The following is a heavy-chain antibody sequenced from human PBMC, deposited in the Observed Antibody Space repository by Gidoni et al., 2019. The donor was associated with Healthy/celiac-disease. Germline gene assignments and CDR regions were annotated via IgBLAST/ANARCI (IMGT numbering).Heavy chain of an antibody. D-gene: IGHD6-19*01. CDR2: IWYDGSNK. V-gene: IGHV3-33*01. Sequence: QVQLVESGGGVVQPGRSLRLSCAASGFTFSSYGMHWVRQAPGKGLEWVAVIWYDGSNKYYADSVKGRFTISRDNSKNTLYLQMNSLRAEYTAVYYCARSLGQWLVPYYGMDVWGQGTTVTVSS. CDR3: ARSLGQWLVPYYGMDV. CDR1: GFTFSSYG. J-gene: IGHJ6*02.